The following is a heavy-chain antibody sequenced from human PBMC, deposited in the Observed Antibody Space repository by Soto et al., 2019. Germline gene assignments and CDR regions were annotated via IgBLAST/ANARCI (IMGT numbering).Heavy chain of an antibody. CDR3: ARTLEYSSSPLYYYGMDV. CDR1: GFTFSSYA. CDR2: ISSNGGST. V-gene: IGHV3-64*02. J-gene: IGHJ6*02. D-gene: IGHD6-6*01. Sequence: GGSLRLSCAASGFTFSSYAMHWVRRAPGKGLEYVSAISSNGGSTYYADSVKGRFTISRDNSKNTLYLQMGSLRAEDMAVYYCARTLEYSSSPLYYYGMDVWGQGTTVTVSS.